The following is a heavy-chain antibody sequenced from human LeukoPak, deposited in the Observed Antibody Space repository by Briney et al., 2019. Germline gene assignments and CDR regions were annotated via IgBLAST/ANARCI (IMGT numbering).Heavy chain of an antibody. J-gene: IGHJ4*02. D-gene: IGHD6-19*01. CDR3: GSSSGWHNVDY. CDR2: IYSGGST. V-gene: IGHV3-66*01. Sequence: GGSLRLSCAASGFTVSTNYMSWVRQAPGKGLEWVSIIYSGGSTCYADSVKGRFTISRDNSKNTLYLQMNSLRAEDTAVYYCGSSSGWHNVDYWGQGTLVTVSS. CDR1: GFTVSTNY.